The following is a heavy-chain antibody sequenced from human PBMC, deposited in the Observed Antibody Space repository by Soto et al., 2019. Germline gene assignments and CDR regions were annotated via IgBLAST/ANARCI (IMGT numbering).Heavy chain of an antibody. V-gene: IGHV3-21*01. CDR2: ISSNSAYI. CDR1: GSTFRSFT. J-gene: IGHJ5*02. Sequence: PGGSLRLSCAASGSTFRSFTMNWVRQAPGKGLEWVSTISSNSAYIYYTDALRGRFTISRDNAKNSLHLQMNSLRAEDTAVYYCTRDESRDSSARGWFEHWGPGTLVSASS. D-gene: IGHD6-13*01. CDR3: TRDESRDSSARGWFEH.